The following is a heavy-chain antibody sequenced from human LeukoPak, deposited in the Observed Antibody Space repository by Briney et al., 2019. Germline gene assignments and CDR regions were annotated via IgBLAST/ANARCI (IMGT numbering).Heavy chain of an antibody. Sequence: GGSLRLSCAASGFTFSSYSMNWVRQAPGKGLEWVSSISSSSSYIYYADSVKGRFTISRDNAKNSLYLQMNSLRAEDTAVYYCASTGLGVVVPAAITFDYWGQGALVTVSS. CDR1: GFTFSSYS. CDR2: ISSSSSYI. CDR3: ASTGLGVVVPAAITFDY. J-gene: IGHJ4*02. V-gene: IGHV3-21*01. D-gene: IGHD2-2*01.